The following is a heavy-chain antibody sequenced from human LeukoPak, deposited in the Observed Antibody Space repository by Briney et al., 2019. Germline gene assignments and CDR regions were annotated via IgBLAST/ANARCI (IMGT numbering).Heavy chain of an antibody. CDR3: ARGNGVYVWGSYRYDY. D-gene: IGHD3-16*02. CDR2: INHSGIT. J-gene: IGHJ4*02. Sequence: SETLSLTCAVYGGSVSAYYGSWIRQPPGKGLEWIGEINHSGITNYNPSLKSRVTISVDTSKNQFSLKLSSVTAADTAVYYCARGNGVYVWGSYRYDYWGQGTLVTVSS. CDR1: GGSVSAYY. V-gene: IGHV4-34*01.